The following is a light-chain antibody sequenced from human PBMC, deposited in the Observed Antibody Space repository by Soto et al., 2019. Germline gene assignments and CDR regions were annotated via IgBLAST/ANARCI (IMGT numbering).Light chain of an antibody. CDR3: SSYAGSNNVV. Sequence: QSALTQPPSASGSPGQSVTISCTGTSSDIGTYKYVSWYQQHPGKAPKLMIYEVSQRPSGVPNRFSGSKSANTASLTVSGLQAEDEADYYCSSYAGSNNVVFGGGTKLTVL. CDR1: SSDIGTYKY. V-gene: IGLV2-8*01. CDR2: EVS. J-gene: IGLJ2*01.